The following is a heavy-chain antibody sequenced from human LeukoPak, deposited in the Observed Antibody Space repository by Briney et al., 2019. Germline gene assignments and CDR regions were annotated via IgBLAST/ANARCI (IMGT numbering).Heavy chain of an antibody. CDR3: AKDRVAMIEDAFDI. J-gene: IGHJ3*02. Sequence: GGSLRLSCAASGFTFSTYAMHWVRQAPGKGLEWVAVISDDGNNKYYADSVKGRFTISRDNYRNTLYLQMNSLRPEDTAVYYCAKDRVAMIEDAFDIWGQGTMVTVSS. V-gene: IGHV3-30*18. CDR1: GFTFSTYA. CDR2: ISDDGNNK. D-gene: IGHD5-12*01.